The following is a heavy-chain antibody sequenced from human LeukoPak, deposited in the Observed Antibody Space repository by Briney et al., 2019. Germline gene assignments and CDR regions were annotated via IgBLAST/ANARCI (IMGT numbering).Heavy chain of an antibody. CDR2: ISGSGGST. Sequence: PGGSLRLSCAASGFAFSNYAMSWVRQAPGKGLEWVSGISGSGGSTYYADSVKGRFTVSRDNSKNTLYLQMNSLRAKDTAVYYCASSYGDSSWFDPWGQGTLVTVSS. CDR1: GFAFSNYA. CDR3: ASSYGDSSWFDP. V-gene: IGHV3-23*01. D-gene: IGHD4-17*01. J-gene: IGHJ5*02.